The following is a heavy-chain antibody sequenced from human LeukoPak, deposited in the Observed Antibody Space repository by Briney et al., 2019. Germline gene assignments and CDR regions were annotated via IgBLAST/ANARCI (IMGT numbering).Heavy chain of an antibody. CDR1: GGSITSITYY. CDR3: ARHAVASNVVVVAATPRDAFHI. V-gene: IGHV4-39*01. Sequence: PSETLSLTCTVSGGSITSITYYWGWIRQPPGKGLEWIGSISYSGSTYYNPSLKRRVTISVDTSKNQFSLKLSSVTAADTAVYYCARHAVASNVVVVAATPRDAFHIWGQGTMVTVSS. CDR2: ISYSGST. J-gene: IGHJ3*02. D-gene: IGHD2-15*01.